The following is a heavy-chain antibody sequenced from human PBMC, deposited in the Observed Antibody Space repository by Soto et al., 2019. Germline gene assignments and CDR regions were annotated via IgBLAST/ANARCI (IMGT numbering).Heavy chain of an antibody. CDR3: ARDSQLDHTTY. J-gene: IGHJ4*02. Sequence: TSETLSLTCTVSGGSISSGGYYWSWIRQHPGKGLEWIGYIYYSGSTYYNPSLKSRVTISVDTSKNQFSLKLSSVTAADTAVYYCARDSQLDHTTYWGQGTLVTVSS. CDR1: GGSISSGGYY. D-gene: IGHD1-1*01. V-gene: IGHV4-31*03. CDR2: IYYSGST.